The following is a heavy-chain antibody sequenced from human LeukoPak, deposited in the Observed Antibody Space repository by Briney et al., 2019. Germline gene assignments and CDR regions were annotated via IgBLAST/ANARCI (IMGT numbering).Heavy chain of an antibody. CDR3: ARGADIVVVPGAIRGGIYFDY. CDR2: INHSGST. J-gene: IGHJ4*02. CDR1: GGSFSGYY. Sequence: SETLSLTCAVYGGSFSGYYWSWIRQPPGKGLEWIGEINHSGSTNYNPSLKSRVTISVDTSKNQFSLKLSSVTAADTAVYYCARGADIVVVPGAIRGGIYFDYWGQGTLVTVSS. V-gene: IGHV4-34*01. D-gene: IGHD2-2*02.